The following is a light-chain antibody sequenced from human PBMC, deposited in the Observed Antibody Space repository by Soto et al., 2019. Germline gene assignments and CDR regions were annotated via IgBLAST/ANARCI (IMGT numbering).Light chain of an antibody. CDR1: QSVSSY. J-gene: IGKJ3*01. V-gene: IGKV3-11*01. CDR2: DAS. Sequence: EIVLTQCPATLSLSPGERATLSCRASQSVSSYLAWYQQKPGQAPRLLIYDASNRATGIPARFSGSGSGTDFTLTISSLEPEDFAVYYCQQRSNWPAFTFGPGTKVDIK. CDR3: QQRSNWPAFT.